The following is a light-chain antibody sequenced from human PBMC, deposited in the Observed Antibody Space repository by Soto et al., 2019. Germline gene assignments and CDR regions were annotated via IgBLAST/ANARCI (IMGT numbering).Light chain of an antibody. Sequence: QSALTQPASVSGSPGQSITISCTGTSSDVGGYSFVSWYQQHPGKAPKLMIYDVSNRPSGVSNRFSGSKSGNTASLTISGLQAEDEADSYCSSYTSSSTLVVFGGGTKLTVL. V-gene: IGLV2-14*01. J-gene: IGLJ2*01. CDR3: SSYTSSSTLVV. CDR2: DVS. CDR1: SSDVGGYSF.